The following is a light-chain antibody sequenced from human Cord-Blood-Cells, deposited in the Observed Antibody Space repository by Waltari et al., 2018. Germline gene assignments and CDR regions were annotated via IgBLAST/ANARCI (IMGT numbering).Light chain of an antibody. CDR3: CSYAGSYTLV. V-gene: IGLV2-11*01. CDR1: SSVVRGYTY. Sequence: QSALTPPRSVSGSPGPSVTISCPGTSSVVRGYTYFSWYQQHPGKAPKLMIYDVSKRPSGVPDRFSGSKSGNTASLTISGLQAEDEADYYCCSYAGSYTLVFGGGTKLTVL. J-gene: IGLJ2*01. CDR2: DVS.